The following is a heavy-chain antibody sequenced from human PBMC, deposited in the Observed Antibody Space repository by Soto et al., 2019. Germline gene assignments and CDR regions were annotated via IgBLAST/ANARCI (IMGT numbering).Heavy chain of an antibody. V-gene: IGHV3-30*18. J-gene: IGHJ6*02. Sequence: GGSLRLSCAASGFTFNSYGMRWARQAPGKGLEWVAVISYDGSNKYYADSVKGRFTIARDNSKNTLYLQMSSLRAEDTAVYYCVKDGSSGWPYYYGLDVWGQGTSVTVSS. D-gene: IGHD6-19*01. CDR3: VKDGSSGWPYYYGLDV. CDR2: ISYDGSNK. CDR1: GFTFNSYG.